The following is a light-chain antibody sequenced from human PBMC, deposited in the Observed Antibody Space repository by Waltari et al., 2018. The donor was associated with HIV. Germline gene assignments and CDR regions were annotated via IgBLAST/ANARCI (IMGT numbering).Light chain of an antibody. Sequence: QSALTPPPSASGSLGQSVTISCTGPSSDIGAYDYVSWFQQHPHSAPKLLLYEVTRRPSTVSDRFSGSRSGYTAFLTVAGLQPDDEATYFCSSYGDSLRVLFGGGTNVTVL. CDR1: SSDIGAYDY. CDR3: SSYGDSLRVL. CDR2: EVT. V-gene: IGLV2-8*01. J-gene: IGLJ2*01.